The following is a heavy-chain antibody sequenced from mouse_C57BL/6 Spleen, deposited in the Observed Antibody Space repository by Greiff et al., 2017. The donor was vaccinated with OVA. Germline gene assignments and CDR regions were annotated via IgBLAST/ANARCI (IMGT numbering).Heavy chain of an antibody. V-gene: IGHV1-69*01. CDR3: ARWGEDYYFDY. Sequence: QVQLQQPGAELVMPGASVKLSCKASGYTFTSYWMHWVKQRPGQGLEWIGEIDPSDSYTNYNQKFKGKSTLTVDKSSSTAYMQLSSLTSEDSAVYYCARWGEDYYFDYWGQGTTLTVSS. J-gene: IGHJ2*01. CDR1: GYTFTSYW. CDR2: IDPSDSYT.